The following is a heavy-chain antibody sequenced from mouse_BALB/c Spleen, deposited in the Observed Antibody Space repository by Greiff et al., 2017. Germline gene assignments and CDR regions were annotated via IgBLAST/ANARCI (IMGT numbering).Heavy chain of an antibody. J-gene: IGHJ4*01. CDR3: AWGRHYAMDY. V-gene: IGHV5-17*02. CDR1: GFTFSSFG. CDR2: ISSGSSTI. Sequence: EVQRVESGGGLVQPGGSRKLSCAASGFTFSSFGMHWVRQAPEKGLEWVAYISSGSSTIYYADTVKGRFTISRDNPKNTLFLQMTSLRSEDTAMYYCAWGRHYAMDYWGQGTSVTVSS.